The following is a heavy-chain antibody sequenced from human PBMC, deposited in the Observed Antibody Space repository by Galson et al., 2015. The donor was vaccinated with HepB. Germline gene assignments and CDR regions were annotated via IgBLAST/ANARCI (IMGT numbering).Heavy chain of an antibody. Sequence: QSGAEVKKPGESLRISCTGSGHSFTRYWISWVRQMPGKGLEWMGRIDPSHSYTTYSPSFQGHVTISADKSISTAYLQWSSLKASDTAMYYCARHPIFGMVNLSDAWGQGTLVTVTS. J-gene: IGHJ5*02. D-gene: IGHD3-3*01. CDR1: GHSFTRYW. CDR2: IDPSHSYT. V-gene: IGHV5-10-1*01. CDR3: ARHPIFGMVNLSDA.